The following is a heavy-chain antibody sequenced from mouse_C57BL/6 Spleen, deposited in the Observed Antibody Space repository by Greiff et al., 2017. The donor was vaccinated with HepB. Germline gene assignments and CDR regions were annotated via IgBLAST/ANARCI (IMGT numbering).Heavy chain of an antibody. J-gene: IGHJ3*01. D-gene: IGHD3-3*01. CDR1: GFTFSSYG. V-gene: IGHV5-6*01. CDR3: ARRGDPAWFAY. Sequence: EVQGVESGGDLVKPGGSLKLSCAASGFTFSSYGMSWVRQTPDKRLEWVATISSGGSYTYYPDSVKGRFTISRDNAKNTLYLQMSSLKSEDTAMYYCARRGDPAWFAYWGQGTLVTVSA. CDR2: ISSGGSYT.